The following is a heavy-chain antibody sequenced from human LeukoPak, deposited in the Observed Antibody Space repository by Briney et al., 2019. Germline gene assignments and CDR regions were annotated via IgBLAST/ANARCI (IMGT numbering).Heavy chain of an antibody. V-gene: IGHV4-61*01. CDR3: ARGPGDYVWGSYRSYFDY. CDR2: IYYSGST. D-gene: IGHD3-16*02. J-gene: IGHJ4*02. Sequence: SETLSLTCTVSGGSVSSGSYYWSWIRQPPGKGLEWIGYIYYSGSTNYNPSLKSRVTISVDTSKNQFSLKLSSVTAADTAVYYCARGPGDYVWGSYRSYFDYWGQGALVTVSS. CDR1: GGSVSSGSYY.